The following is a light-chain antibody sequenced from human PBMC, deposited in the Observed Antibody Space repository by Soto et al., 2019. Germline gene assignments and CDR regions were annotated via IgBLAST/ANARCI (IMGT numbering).Light chain of an antibody. Sequence: QSVLTQPPSASGTPGQRVTISCSGSSSNIGSNTVNWYRQLPGTAPKLLFYSYNQRPSGVPDRFSGSKSGTSASLAISGLQSEDEADYYCAAWDDSLNGVVFGGGTKVTVL. V-gene: IGLV1-44*01. J-gene: IGLJ2*01. CDR1: SSNIGSNT. CDR3: AAWDDSLNGVV. CDR2: SYN.